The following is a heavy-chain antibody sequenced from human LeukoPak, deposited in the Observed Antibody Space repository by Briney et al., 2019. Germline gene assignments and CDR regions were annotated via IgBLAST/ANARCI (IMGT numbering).Heavy chain of an antibody. J-gene: IGHJ4*02. Sequence: SQTLSLTCAVSGGSISSGGYSWGWIRQPPGKGLEWIGYIYHSGSTYYNPSLKSRVTISVDRSKNQFSLKLSSVTAADTAVYYCARGQMATIIFFDYWGQGTLVTVSS. CDR3: ARGQMATIIFFDY. V-gene: IGHV4-30-2*01. CDR2: IYHSGST. CDR1: GGSISSGGYS. D-gene: IGHD5-24*01.